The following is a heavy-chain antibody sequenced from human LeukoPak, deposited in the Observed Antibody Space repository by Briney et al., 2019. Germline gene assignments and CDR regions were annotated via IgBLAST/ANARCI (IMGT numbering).Heavy chain of an antibody. D-gene: IGHD1/OR15-1a*01. CDR3: VKSNNLGGDY. J-gene: IGHJ4*02. Sequence: GGSLRLSCAASGFTFSSYSMNWVRQAPGKGLEWVSTISSSSYIYYADSVKARFTISRDNAKKTVYLQMQSLRVEDTAVYYCVKSNNLGGDYWGQGTLVTVSS. CDR1: GFTFSSYS. CDR2: ISSSSYI. V-gene: IGHV3-21*04.